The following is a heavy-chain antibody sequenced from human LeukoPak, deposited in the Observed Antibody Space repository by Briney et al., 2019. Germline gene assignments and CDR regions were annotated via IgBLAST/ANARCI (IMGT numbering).Heavy chain of an antibody. D-gene: IGHD6-13*01. V-gene: IGHV3-23*01. Sequence: EPGGSLRLSCAASGFTFSNFAMSWVRQAPGKGLEWGSAISGSGGSVYYADSVKGRFTISRDNSKNTLYLQMKSLRAEDTAVYYCAKDRRIVAVGPRRTIKNWLDPWGQGTLVTVSS. CDR2: ISGSGGSV. J-gene: IGHJ5*02. CDR3: AKDRRIVAVGPRRTIKNWLDP. CDR1: GFTFSNFA.